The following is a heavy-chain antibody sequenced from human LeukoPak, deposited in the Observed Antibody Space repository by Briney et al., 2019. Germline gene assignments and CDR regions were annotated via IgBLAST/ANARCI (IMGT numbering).Heavy chain of an antibody. V-gene: IGHV4-38-2*02. J-gene: IGHJ6*03. D-gene: IGHD1-26*01. CDR2: FHHSGIT. Sequence: SETLSLTCTVSGYSISSGYFWGWIRQPPGKGLEWIGSFHHSGITYYNPSLKSRVTISVEMSKNQFSLKLSSVTAADTAVYYCARARYREINYAYAGGYYYMDVWGKGTTVTVSS. CDR1: GYSISSGYF. CDR3: ARARYREINYAYAGGYYYMDV.